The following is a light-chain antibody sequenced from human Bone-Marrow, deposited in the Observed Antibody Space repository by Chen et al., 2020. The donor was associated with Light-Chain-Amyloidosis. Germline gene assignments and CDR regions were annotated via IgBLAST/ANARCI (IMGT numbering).Light chain of an antibody. CDR2: EVT. CDR1: SSDVGGYNY. CDR3: SSYGGSNNLL. Sequence: QSALPQPPSASGSPGQSVTLSCAGTSSDVGGYNYVSWYQQHPGKAPKLMIYEVTKRPSGVPDRFSGSKSGNTASLTVSGLQAEDEADYYCSSYGGSNNLLFGGGTKVTVL. J-gene: IGLJ2*01. V-gene: IGLV2-8*01.